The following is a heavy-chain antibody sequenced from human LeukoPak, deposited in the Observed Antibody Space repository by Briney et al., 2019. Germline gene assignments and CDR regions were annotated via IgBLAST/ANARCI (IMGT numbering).Heavy chain of an antibody. V-gene: IGHV4-39*07. Sequence: PSETLSLTCTVSGGSISISSYYWGWIRQPPGKVLERNGSIYYSGSTYYNPSLKSRVTISLDKYKKQFSVKLRPVTAADTAVYYCASPPGSSRPYWGRGTLVTVSS. CDR3: ASPPGSSRPY. D-gene: IGHD6-13*01. CDR1: GGSISISSYY. CDR2: IYYSGST. J-gene: IGHJ4*02.